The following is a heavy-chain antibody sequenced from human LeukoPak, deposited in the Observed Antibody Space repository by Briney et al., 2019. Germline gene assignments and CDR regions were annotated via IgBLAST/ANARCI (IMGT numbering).Heavy chain of an antibody. Sequence: LEWVSAISGSGGSTYYADSVKGRFTISRDNSKNTLYLQMSSLRAEDTAVYYCAKEERYFDYWGQGTLVTVSS. V-gene: IGHV3-23*01. J-gene: IGHJ4*02. CDR3: AKEERYFDY. CDR2: ISGSGGST. D-gene: IGHD1-1*01.